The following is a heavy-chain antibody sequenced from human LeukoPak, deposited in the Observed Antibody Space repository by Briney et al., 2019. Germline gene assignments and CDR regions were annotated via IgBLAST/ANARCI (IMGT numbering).Heavy chain of an antibody. CDR1: GCTFTGYY. CDR3: ARDSGTYNSIGWFDP. CDR2: INPNSGGT. J-gene: IGHJ5*02. V-gene: IGHV1-2*02. D-gene: IGHD1-20*01. Sequence: ASVKVSCKASGCTFTGYYMHWVRQAPGQGLEWMGWINPNSGGTNYAQKFQGRVTMTRDTSISTAYMELSRLRSDDTAVYYCARDSGTYNSIGWFDPWGQGTLVTVSS.